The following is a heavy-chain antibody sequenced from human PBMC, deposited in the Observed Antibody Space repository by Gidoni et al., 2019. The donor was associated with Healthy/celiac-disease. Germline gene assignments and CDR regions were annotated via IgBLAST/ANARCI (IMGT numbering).Heavy chain of an antibody. CDR3: ARGPINCSGGSCYSPNNWFDP. D-gene: IGHD2-15*01. J-gene: IGHJ5*02. Sequence: VQLVQSGAEVKKPGASVKVSCKASGYTFTGYAMHLVRQAPGQMLEWMGWINAGNGNTKYAQKFQGRVTITRDTSASTAYMELSSLRSEDTAVYYCARGPINCSGGSCYSPNNWFDPWGQGTLVTVSS. CDR1: GYTFTGYA. CDR2: INAGNGNT. V-gene: IGHV1-3*01.